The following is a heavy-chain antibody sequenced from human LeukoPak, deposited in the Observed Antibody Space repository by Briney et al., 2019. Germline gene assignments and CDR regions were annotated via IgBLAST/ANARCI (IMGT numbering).Heavy chain of an antibody. CDR2: ISSTSTYI. CDR1: GFTFSDYS. D-gene: IGHD6-19*01. Sequence: NPGGSLRLSCAASGFTFSDYSMNWVRQAPGKGLDWVSSISSTSTYILYADSVKDRFTISRDNARNSLYLQMNSLRAEDTAVYYCARFETEAAKPIEHWGPGTLVTVSS. J-gene: IGHJ1*01. CDR3: ARFETEAAKPIEH. V-gene: IGHV3-21*01.